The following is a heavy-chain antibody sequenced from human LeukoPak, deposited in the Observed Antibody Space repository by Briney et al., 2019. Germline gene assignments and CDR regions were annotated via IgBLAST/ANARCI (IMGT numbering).Heavy chain of an antibody. V-gene: IGHV3-23*01. D-gene: IGHD4-4*01. CDR1: GFTFTNYA. CDR2: INYSGAST. CDR3: AKDYSPGMDV. J-gene: IGHJ6*02. Sequence: GGSLRLSCAASGFTFTNYAMSWVRQAPGKGLEWVSGINYSGASTYCADSVKGRFTISRDNSKNTLYLQMNSLRVEDTAVYFCAKDYSPGMDVWGQGTTVTVSS.